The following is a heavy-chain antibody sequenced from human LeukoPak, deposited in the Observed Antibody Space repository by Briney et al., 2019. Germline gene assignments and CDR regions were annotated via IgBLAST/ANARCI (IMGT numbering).Heavy chain of an antibody. CDR3: VRSPFSNGY. J-gene: IGHJ4*02. Sequence: PGGSLRLSCAASGFTFSSYSMNWIRQAPGKGLEWVSYISSSSSPIYFADSVKGRFTISRDNAKNSLYLQMNSLRAEDTAVYYCVRSPFSNGYWGQGTLVTVSS. D-gene: IGHD4-11*01. CDR2: ISSSSSPI. V-gene: IGHV3-48*04. CDR1: GFTFSSYS.